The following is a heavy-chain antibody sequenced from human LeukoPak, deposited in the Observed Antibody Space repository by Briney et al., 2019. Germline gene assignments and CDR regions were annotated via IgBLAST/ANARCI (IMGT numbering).Heavy chain of an antibody. CDR3: ARARGIVGAAIDY. CDR1: GYTFTSYG. J-gene: IGHJ4*02. D-gene: IGHD1-26*01. CDR2: ISAYNGNT. V-gene: IGHV1-18*01. Sequence: GASVKVSCNASGYTFTSYGISWVRQAPGQGLEWMGWISAYNGNTNYAQKLQGRVTITTETSPSTAYMELRSLRSDDTAVYYCARARGIVGAAIDYWGQGTLVTVSS.